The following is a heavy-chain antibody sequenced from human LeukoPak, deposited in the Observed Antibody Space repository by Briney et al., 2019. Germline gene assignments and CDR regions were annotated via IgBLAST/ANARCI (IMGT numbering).Heavy chain of an antibody. V-gene: IGHV3-33*01. Sequence: PGGSLRLSCAASGFTFSSCGMHWVRQAPGKGLEWVAVIWYDGSNKYYADSVKGRFTISRDNSKNTLYLQMNSLRAEDTAVYYCARGITIFGVVIMRSVGMDVWGQGTTVTVSS. CDR2: IWYDGSNK. D-gene: IGHD3-3*01. CDR1: GFTFSSCG. J-gene: IGHJ6*02. CDR3: ARGITIFGVVIMRSVGMDV.